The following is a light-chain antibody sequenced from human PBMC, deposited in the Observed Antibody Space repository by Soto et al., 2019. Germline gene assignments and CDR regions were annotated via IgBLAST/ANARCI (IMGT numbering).Light chain of an antibody. CDR1: SGHSSYI. V-gene: IGLV4-60*02. Sequence: QLVLTQSSSASASLGSSVKLTCTLSSGHSSYIIAWHQQQPGKAPRFLMKLEQSGSYNKGSGLPDRFSGSSSGADRYLTISNLQFEDEADYYCETWDPHTWVFGGGTKLTVL. CDR2: LEQSGSY. CDR3: ETWDPHTWV. J-gene: IGLJ3*02.